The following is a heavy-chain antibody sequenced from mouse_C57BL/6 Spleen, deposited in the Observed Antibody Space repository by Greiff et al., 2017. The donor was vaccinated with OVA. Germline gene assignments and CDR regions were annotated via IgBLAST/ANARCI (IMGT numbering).Heavy chain of an antibody. D-gene: IGHD1-1*01. CDR3: ASGATVVATDAMDY. CDR1: GYTFTSYW. V-gene: IGHV1-50*01. J-gene: IGHJ4*01. Sequence: QVQLKQPGAELVKPGASVKLSCKASGYTFTSYWMQWVKQRPGQGLEWIGEIDPSDSYTNYNQKFKGKATLTVDTSSSTAYMQLSSLTSEDSAVYYCASGATVVATDAMDYWGQGTSVTVSS. CDR2: IDPSDSYT.